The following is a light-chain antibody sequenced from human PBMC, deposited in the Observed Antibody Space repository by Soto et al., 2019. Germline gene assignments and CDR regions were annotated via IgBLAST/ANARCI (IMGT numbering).Light chain of an antibody. CDR2: DAS. V-gene: IGKV3-11*01. CDR3: HQRSKWPLT. Sequence: EIVWTQSPATLSLSPGERVTLSCRASQSVRTYLAWYQQKPGQAPRLLIYDASNRATDIPDRFSGSGSGTDFTLTISSLDPEDFAVYYCHQRSKWPLTFGGGTKVEIK. J-gene: IGKJ4*01. CDR1: QSVRTY.